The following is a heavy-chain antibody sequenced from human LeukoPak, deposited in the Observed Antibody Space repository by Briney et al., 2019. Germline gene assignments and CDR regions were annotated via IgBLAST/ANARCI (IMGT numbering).Heavy chain of an antibody. CDR2: IYNSGTT. V-gene: IGHV4-59*08. CDR1: SGSIRGYY. D-gene: IGHD2-15*01. Sequence: PSETLSLSCTVSSGSIRGYYWSWIRQPPGKGVEWIAYIYNSGTTKYNPSLKSRVTISMDTSKRQFSLKLSSVTAADTAVYYCARHILTAGSIEWGQGTMVTVSS. CDR3: ARHILTAGSIE. J-gene: IGHJ4*02.